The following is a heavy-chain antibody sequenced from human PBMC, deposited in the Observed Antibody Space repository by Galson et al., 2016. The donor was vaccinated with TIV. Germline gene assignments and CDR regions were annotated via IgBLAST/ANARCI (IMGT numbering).Heavy chain of an antibody. CDR2: ITAIFGTA. Sequence: SVKVSCKASGATFRNNAISWVRQAPGQGLEWMGGITAIFGTANYAQKFQGRVTITADESTSTIYMELSNLRSADTADYFCARALDTSTNTAYFYYYGLDVWGQGTTVTVSS. CDR3: ARALDTSTNTAYFYYYGLDV. CDR1: GATFRNNA. J-gene: IGHJ6*02. V-gene: IGHV1-69*13. D-gene: IGHD5-18*01.